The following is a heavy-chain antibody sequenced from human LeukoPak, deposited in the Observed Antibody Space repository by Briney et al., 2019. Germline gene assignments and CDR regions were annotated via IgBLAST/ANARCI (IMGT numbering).Heavy chain of an antibody. V-gene: IGHV4-39*01. D-gene: IGHD1-26*01. CDR1: GGSISSSSYY. CDR2: IYYSGST. CDR3: AREYSGSYDYFDY. Sequence: SETLSLTCTVSGGSISSSSYYWGWIRQPPGKGLEWIGSIYYSGSTYHNPSLKSRVTISVDTSKIQFSLKPSSVTAADTAVYYCAREYSGSYDYFDYWGQGTLVTVSS. J-gene: IGHJ4*02.